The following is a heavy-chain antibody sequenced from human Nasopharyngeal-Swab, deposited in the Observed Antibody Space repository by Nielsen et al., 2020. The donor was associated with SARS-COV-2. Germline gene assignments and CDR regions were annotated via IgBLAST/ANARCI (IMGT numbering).Heavy chain of an antibody. V-gene: IGHV3-30-3*01. J-gene: IGHJ4*02. CDR3: ARAGGGYSYADY. CDR1: GFIFSSYA. D-gene: IGHD5-18*01. CDR2: ISYDESNK. Sequence: GESLKTSCAASGFIFSSYAMHWVRQAPGKGLEWVAVISYDESNKYYADSVKGRFTISRDNSKNTLYLQMNSLRAEDTAVYYCARAGGGYSYADYWGQGTLVTVSS.